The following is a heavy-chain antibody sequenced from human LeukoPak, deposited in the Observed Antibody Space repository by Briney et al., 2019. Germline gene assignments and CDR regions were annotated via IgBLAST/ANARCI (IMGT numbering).Heavy chain of an antibody. J-gene: IGHJ4*02. CDR3: ARVPNPRNTYGYNDK. CDR1: GYACTDHG. V-gene: IGHV1-18*04. CDR2: ISVYNGHT. Sequence: GASVKVSCTASGYACTDHGVNWVRQAPGQGLEWMGWISVYNGHTSYAQKFQGRVMVTTDRSTNTAYLELRSLRSDDTAVYYCARVPNPRNTYGYNDKWGQGTLVTVSS. D-gene: IGHD5-18*01.